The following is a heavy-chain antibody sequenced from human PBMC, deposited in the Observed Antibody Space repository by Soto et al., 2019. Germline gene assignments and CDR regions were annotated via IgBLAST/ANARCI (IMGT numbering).Heavy chain of an antibody. CDR2: ISGSGGST. V-gene: IGHV3-23*01. CDR3: AKGHSSSWYGLYYFDY. J-gene: IGHJ4*02. Sequence: GWSLRLSCASSGFTFISYAMSWVRQAPGKGLEWVSAISGSGGSTYYADSVKGRFTISRDNSKNTLYLQMNSLRAEDTAVYYCAKGHSSSWYGLYYFDYWGQGTLVTVSS. D-gene: IGHD6-13*01. CDR1: GFTFISYA.